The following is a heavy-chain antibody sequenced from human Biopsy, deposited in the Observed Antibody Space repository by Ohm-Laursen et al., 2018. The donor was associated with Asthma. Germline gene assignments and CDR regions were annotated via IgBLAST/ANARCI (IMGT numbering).Heavy chain of an antibody. Sequence: SETLSLTCSLSSGSGGYMRSGNYYWGWIRQPPGKGLEWIGSIYYNGTTYYNPSLESRVTVSADTSKNQFSLKLTSVTAADTAVYYCVRGSSSWHHGPFHYYYGLDVWDQGTTATVSS. V-gene: IGHV4-39*01. CDR2: IYYNGTT. CDR1: SGSGGYMRSGNYY. CDR3: VRGSSSWHHGPFHYYYGLDV. D-gene: IGHD6-13*01. J-gene: IGHJ6*02.